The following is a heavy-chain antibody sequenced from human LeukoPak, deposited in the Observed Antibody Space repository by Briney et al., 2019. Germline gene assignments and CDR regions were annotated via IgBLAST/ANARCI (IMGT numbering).Heavy chain of an antibody. J-gene: IGHJ6*03. D-gene: IGHD3-22*01. CDR1: GFSFSNYA. CDR2: IRNDGSDK. Sequence: GGSLRLSCAASGFSFSNYAMHWVRQAPGKGLEWVAFIRNDGSDKLYTDSVKGRFTISRDNSKNMLYLQMSSLRPEDTAVYYCAKGASSGYYFYSYYYYMDVWGKGTTVTISS. CDR3: AKGASSGYYFYSYYYYMDV. V-gene: IGHV3-30*02.